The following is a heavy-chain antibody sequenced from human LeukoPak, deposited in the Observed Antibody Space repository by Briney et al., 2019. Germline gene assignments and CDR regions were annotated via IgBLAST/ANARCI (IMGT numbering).Heavy chain of an antibody. CDR3: ARGGGLDV. V-gene: IGHV3-7*03. Sequence: GGSRRLSCAASGFTFSSYWMNWARQAPGKGLEWVASINHNGNVNYYVDSVKGRFTISRDNAKNSLYLQMSNLRAEDTAVYFCARGGGLDVWGQGATVTVSS. D-gene: IGHD3-16*01. CDR2: INHNGNVN. CDR1: GFTFSSYW. J-gene: IGHJ6*02.